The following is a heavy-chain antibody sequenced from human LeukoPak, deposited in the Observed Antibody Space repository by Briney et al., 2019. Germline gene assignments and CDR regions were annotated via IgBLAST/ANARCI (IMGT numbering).Heavy chain of an antibody. CDR3: AKDSEWLADYYYGMDV. Sequence: GGSLRLSCAASGFTFSSYGMHWVRQAPGKGLEWVAVISYDGSNKYYADSVKGRFTISRDNSKNTLYLQMNSLRAEDTAVYYCAKDSEWLADYYYGMDVWGQGTTVTVS. CDR1: GFTFSSYG. D-gene: IGHD6-19*01. J-gene: IGHJ6*02. V-gene: IGHV3-30*18. CDR2: ISYDGSNK.